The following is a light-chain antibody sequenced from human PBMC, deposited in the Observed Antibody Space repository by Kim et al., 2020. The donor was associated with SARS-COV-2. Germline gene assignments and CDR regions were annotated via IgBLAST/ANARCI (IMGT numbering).Light chain of an antibody. CDR2: EVN. V-gene: IGLV2-23*02. CDR1: GSDVGSYHL. CDR3: CSYAGDKTVV. J-gene: IGLJ3*02. Sequence: QSALTQPASVSGSPGQSINISCTGTGSDVGSYHLVSWYQQHPGTGPKVVIYEVNQRPSGVYNRFSGSKSGNTASLTISGLQAEDEAHYHCCSYAGDKTVVCGGGTQLTVL.